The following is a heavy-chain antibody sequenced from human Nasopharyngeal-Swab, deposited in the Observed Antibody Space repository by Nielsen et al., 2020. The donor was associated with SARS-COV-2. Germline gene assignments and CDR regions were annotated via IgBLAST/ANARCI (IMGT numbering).Heavy chain of an antibody. CDR2: IYPGDSDT. J-gene: IGHJ4*02. D-gene: IGHD6-6*01. V-gene: IGHV5-51*01. CDR1: GYSFTSYW. Sequence: GGSLRLSCKGSGYSFTSYWIGWVRQMPGKGLEWMGIIYPGDSDTRYSPSFQGQVTISADKSISTAYLQWSSLKASDTAMYYCARHSGSSSVDPNDYWGQGTLVTSPQ. CDR3: ARHSGSSSVDPNDY.